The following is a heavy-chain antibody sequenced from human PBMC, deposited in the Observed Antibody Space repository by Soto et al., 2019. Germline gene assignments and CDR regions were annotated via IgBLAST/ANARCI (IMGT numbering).Heavy chain of an antibody. V-gene: IGHV1-18*01. CDR2: ISAHNGNT. J-gene: IGHJ4*02. CDR3: ATGRYGDY. Sequence: QVHLVQSGAEVKKPGAPVKVSCKGSGYGFTTYGITWVRQAPGQGLEWMAWISAHNGNTNYAQKVQGRVTVTRDTAASTAYKELRSLGYVVPAVYYCATGRYGDYWGQGALVTVSS. CDR1: GYGFTTYG. D-gene: IGHD1-1*01.